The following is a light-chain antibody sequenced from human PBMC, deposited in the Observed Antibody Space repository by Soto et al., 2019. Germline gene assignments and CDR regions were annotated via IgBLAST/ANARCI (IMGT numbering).Light chain of an antibody. V-gene: IGKV3-15*01. CDR2: GAC. J-gene: IGKJ1*01. Sequence: EIVMTQSPATLSVSPGDSATLSCRASQSVSNNLAWYHQKPGQAPRVLIYGACIRATGVPARFSGSGSGTEFTLTISRLEPEDFAVYYCQQFGASLTWTFGQGTKVDI. CDR3: QQFGASLTWT. CDR1: QSVSNN.